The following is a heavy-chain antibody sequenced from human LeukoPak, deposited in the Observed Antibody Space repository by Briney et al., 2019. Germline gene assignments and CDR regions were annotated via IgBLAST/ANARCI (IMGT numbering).Heavy chain of an antibody. V-gene: IGHV3-7*03. CDR1: GFIFSNYW. D-gene: IGHD3-10*01. CDR3: AKDSSMLRGPLVIYYFDF. J-gene: IGHJ4*02. CDR2: IKQDGSET. Sequence: GGSLRLSCATSGFIFSNYWMSWVRQAPGKGLEWVANIKQDGSETYYVDSVKGRFTISRDDAKNSLYLQMNSLRAEDTAVYYCAKDSSMLRGPLVIYYFDFWGQGTLVTVSS.